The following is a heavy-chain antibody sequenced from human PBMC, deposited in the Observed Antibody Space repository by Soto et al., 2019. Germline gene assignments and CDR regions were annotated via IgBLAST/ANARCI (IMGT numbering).Heavy chain of an antibody. CDR2: IGGSGDSP. J-gene: IGHJ5*02. V-gene: IGHV3-23*01. D-gene: IGHD3-16*01. CDR1: GFIFSTYA. CDR3: AKRGMYRNWFDP. Sequence: EVQLLESGGGLVQPGGSLRLSCAASGFIFSTYAMSWVRQAPGKGLEWVSAIGGSGDSPYYADSVKGRFTISRDNSKNTLYLQRNSLTADDTAVYYCAKRGMYRNWFDPWGQGTLVTVSS.